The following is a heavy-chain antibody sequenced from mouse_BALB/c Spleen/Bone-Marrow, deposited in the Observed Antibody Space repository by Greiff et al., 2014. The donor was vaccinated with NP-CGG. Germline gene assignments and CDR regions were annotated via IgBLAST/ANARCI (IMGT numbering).Heavy chain of an antibody. D-gene: IGHD1-1*01. Sequence: VQLEQSGPGLVAPSQSLSITCTVSGFSLTSSGVHWVRQTPGKGLEWLGVIWAGGSTNYNSALMSRLSISKDNSKSQVFLKMNSLQTDDTAMYYCARYYYGSQYYFDYWGQGTTLTVSS. CDR1: GFSLTSSG. CDR3: ARYYYGSQYYFDY. CDR2: IWAGGST. J-gene: IGHJ2*01. V-gene: IGHV2-9*02.